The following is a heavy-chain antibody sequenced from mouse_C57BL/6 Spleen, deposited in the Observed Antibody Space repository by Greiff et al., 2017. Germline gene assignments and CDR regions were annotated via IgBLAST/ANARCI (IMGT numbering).Heavy chain of an antibody. J-gene: IGHJ3*01. CDR1: GYTFTSYW. CDR2: INPSNGGT. Sequence: QVQLQQPGTELVKPGASVKLSCKASGYTFTSYWMHWVQQRPGQGLEWIGNINPSNGGTNYNEKFKSKATLTVDKSSRTAYIQLSSLTSVDSAVYYCARWYDYDVKGAGFAYWGQGTLVTVSA. D-gene: IGHD2-4*01. V-gene: IGHV1-53*01. CDR3: ARWYDYDVKGAGFAY.